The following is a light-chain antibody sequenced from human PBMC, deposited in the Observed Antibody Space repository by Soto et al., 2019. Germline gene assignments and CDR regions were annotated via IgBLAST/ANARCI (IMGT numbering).Light chain of an antibody. V-gene: IGKV1-5*01. J-gene: IGKJ4*01. CDR2: DAS. Sequence: DIPMTQSPSTLSASVGDRVTITCRASQSVNSWLAWYQQRPGQAPNLLLYDASKLESGVPSRFGGSGSGTQFTVTIGCLQPDDFATDYGQQYDIFPLTFGGGTKVEIK. CDR3: QQYDIFPLT. CDR1: QSVNSW.